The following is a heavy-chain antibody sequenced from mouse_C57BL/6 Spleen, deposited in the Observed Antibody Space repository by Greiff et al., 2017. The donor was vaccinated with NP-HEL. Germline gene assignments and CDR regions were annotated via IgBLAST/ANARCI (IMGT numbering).Heavy chain of an antibody. D-gene: IGHD1-1*01. J-gene: IGHJ2*01. Sequence: VMLVESGAELVKPGASVKISCKASGYAFSSYWMNWVKQRPGKGLEWIGQIYPGDGDTNYNGKFKGKATLTADKSSSTAYMQLSSLTSEDSAVYFCARGHYGPYFDYWGQGTTLTVSS. CDR1: GYAFSSYW. CDR2: IYPGDGDT. CDR3: ARGHYGPYFDY. V-gene: IGHV1-80*01.